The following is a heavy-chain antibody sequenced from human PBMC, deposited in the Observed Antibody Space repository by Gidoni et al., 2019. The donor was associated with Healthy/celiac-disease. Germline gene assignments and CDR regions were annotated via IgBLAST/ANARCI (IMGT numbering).Heavy chain of an antibody. Sequence: EVQLVESGGGLVKPGGSLRLSCAASGFTFSSYSMNWVRQAPGKGLEWVSSISSSSSYIYYADSVKGRFTISRDNAKNSLYLQMNSLRAEDTAVYYCARVLGVGATGYWGQGTLVTVSS. CDR3: ARVLGVGATGY. CDR2: ISSSSSYI. D-gene: IGHD1-26*01. CDR1: GFTFSSYS. J-gene: IGHJ4*02. V-gene: IGHV3-21*01.